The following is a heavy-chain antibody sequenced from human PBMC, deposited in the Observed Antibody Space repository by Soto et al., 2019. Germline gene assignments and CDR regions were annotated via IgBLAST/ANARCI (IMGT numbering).Heavy chain of an antibody. CDR3: ARDGVLFRAGFDS. J-gene: IGHJ4*02. D-gene: IGHD3-16*01. CDR1: RFTFSNYY. Sequence: QVQLVESGGGLVKPGGSLRLSCAVSRFTFSNYYMAWIHQAPGKGLEWVSYISTSGTSTFYADSVKDRFTISRDNAENSLFLQMDSLRVEDTAVYFCARDGVLFRAGFDSWGQGTLVTVAS. CDR2: ISTSGTST. V-gene: IGHV3-11*01.